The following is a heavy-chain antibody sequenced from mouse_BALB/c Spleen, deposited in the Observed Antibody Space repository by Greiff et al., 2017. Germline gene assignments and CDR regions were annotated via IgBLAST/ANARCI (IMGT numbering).Heavy chain of an antibody. J-gene: IGHJ4*01. Sequence: VKLQESGAELVRPGTSVKVSCKASGYAFTNYLIEWVKQRPGQGLEWIGVINPGSGGTNYNEKFKGKATLTADKSSSTAYMQLSSLTSDDSAAYFCARWGWENAMDYWGQGTSVTVSS. V-gene: IGHV1-54*01. D-gene: IGHD1-1*02. CDR3: ARWGWENAMDY. CDR2: INPGSGGT. CDR1: GYAFTNYL.